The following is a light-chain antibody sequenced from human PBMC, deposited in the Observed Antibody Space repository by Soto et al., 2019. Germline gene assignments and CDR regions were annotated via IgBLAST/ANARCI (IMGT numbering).Light chain of an antibody. CDR3: QQYGSSPECT. CDR2: GAS. CDR1: QSVSSGY. J-gene: IGKJ2*02. V-gene: IGKV3-20*01. Sequence: EVGLTQSPGTRSLSPGARATLSCRASQSVSSGYLAWYQQKPGQAPRLLIYGASSRATGIPDRFSGSGSGTDFTLTISRLEPDDFAVYYCQQYGSSPECTFGQGTKV.